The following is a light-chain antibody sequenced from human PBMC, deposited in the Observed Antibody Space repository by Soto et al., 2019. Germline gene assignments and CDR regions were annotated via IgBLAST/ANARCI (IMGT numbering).Light chain of an antibody. J-gene: IGKJ2*01. CDR3: MQALQTPPYT. CDR2: LGS. CDR1: PSLLHSNGYNY. V-gene: IGKV2-28*01. Sequence: DIVMTQSPLSLPVTPGEPASISCRSSPSLLHSNGYNYLDWYLQKPGQSPQLLIYLGSNRASGVPDRFSGSGSGTDFTLKISRVEAEDVGVYYCMQALQTPPYTFGQWTKLEIK.